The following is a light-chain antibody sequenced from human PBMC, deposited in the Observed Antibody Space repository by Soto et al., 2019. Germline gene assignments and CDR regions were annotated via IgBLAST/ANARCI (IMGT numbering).Light chain of an antibody. J-gene: IGKJ2*01. CDR1: QGVIGTY. V-gene: IGKV3-20*01. Sequence: EIVLTQSPGTLSLSPGERATLSSGAVQGVIGTYLAGYQQIPGQAPRLLIYGASSRATGIPDRFSGSGSGTDFTLTISRLEPEDFAVYFCQQYGSSSYTFGQGTKLEIK. CDR3: QQYGSSSYT. CDR2: GAS.